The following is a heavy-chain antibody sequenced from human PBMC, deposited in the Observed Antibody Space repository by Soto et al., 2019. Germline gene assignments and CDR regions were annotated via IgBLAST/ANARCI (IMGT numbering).Heavy chain of an antibody. J-gene: IGHJ4*02. CDR1: GFTFSSYA. V-gene: IGHV3-30-3*01. D-gene: IGHD5-18*01. Sequence: GGSLRLSCAASGFTFSSYAMHWVRQAPGKGLEWVAVISYDGSNKYYADSVKGRFTISRDNSKNTLYLQMNSLRAEDTAVYYCARDLRSYGHEYYFDYWGQGTLVTVSS. CDR2: ISYDGSNK. CDR3: ARDLRSYGHEYYFDY.